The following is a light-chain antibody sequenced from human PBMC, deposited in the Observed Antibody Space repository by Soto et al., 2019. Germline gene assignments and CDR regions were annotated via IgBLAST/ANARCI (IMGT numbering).Light chain of an antibody. CDR2: YDD. J-gene: IGLJ2*01. CDR3: AVLDDNLNGVV. Sequence: QSVLTQPPSVSEAPRQRVTISCSGSRSNIGNNAVNWYQQLPGKAPKLLIYYDDLLSSGVSDRFSGSKSGTSASLAISGLQSEDEADYYCAVLDDNLNGVVFGGGTKLTVL. V-gene: IGLV1-36*01. CDR1: RSNIGNNA.